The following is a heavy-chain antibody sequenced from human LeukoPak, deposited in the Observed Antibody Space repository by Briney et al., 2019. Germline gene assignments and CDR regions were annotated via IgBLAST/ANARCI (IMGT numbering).Heavy chain of an antibody. Sequence: PSETLSLTCTVSGGSISGSSYYWGWIRQPPGKGLEWIGSIYYSGSTYYNPSLKSRVTISVDTPTNQFSLKLNSVTATDTAVYYCARLPPPYDSSGDRQYWGQGTLVTVSS. V-gene: IGHV4-39*01. D-gene: IGHD3-22*01. J-gene: IGHJ4*02. CDR1: GGSISGSSYY. CDR3: ARLPPPYDSSGDRQY. CDR2: IYYSGST.